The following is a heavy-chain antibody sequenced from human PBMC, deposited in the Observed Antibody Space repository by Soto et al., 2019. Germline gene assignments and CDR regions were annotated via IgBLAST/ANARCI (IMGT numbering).Heavy chain of an antibody. CDR2: ISSSGSTI. Sequence: GGSLRLSCAASGFTFSDYYISWIRQAPGKGLEWVSYISSSGSTIYYADSVKGRFTISRDNAKNSLYLQMNSLRAEDTAVYYCARDSRRKQPLGRVYYMDVWGKGTTVTVSS. D-gene: IGHD3-10*01. CDR1: GFTFSDYY. CDR3: ARDSRRKQPLGRVYYMDV. J-gene: IGHJ6*03. V-gene: IGHV3-11*01.